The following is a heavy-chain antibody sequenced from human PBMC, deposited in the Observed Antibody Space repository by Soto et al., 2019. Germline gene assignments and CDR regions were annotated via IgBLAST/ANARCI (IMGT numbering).Heavy chain of an antibody. CDR3: ARQTYYSGMDV. CDR2: ISAYNGNT. CDR1: GYTFTSYV. Sequence: AAVQVSYKSSGYTFTSYVITWVRQAPGQGLEWMGWISAYNGNTNFAQMFQGRVTMTTDTSTATAYMEMRSLRSDDTAVYYCARQTYYSGMDVWGQGTTVTVSS. V-gene: IGHV1-18*01. J-gene: IGHJ6*02.